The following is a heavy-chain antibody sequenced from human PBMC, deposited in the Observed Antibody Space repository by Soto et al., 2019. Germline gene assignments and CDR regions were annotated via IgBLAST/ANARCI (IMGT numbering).Heavy chain of an antibody. CDR3: ARGSPVLLWFGELLSYFDY. J-gene: IGHJ4*02. Sequence: ASVKVSCKASGYTFTNYGISLVRQAPGQGLEWMGWISAYSGHTNYAQKLQGRVTMTTDTSTSTAYMELRSLRSDDTAVYYCARGSPVLLWFGELLSYFDYWGQGTLVTVSS. CDR1: GYTFTNYG. D-gene: IGHD3-10*01. CDR2: ISAYSGHT. V-gene: IGHV1-18*01.